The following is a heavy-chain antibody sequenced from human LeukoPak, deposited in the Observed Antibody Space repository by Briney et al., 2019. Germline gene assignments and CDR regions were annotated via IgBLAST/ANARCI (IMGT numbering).Heavy chain of an antibody. CDR2: FDPEDGET. V-gene: IGHV1-24*01. J-gene: IGHJ4*02. CDR3: ATDLPTNYYDSSGYYY. CDR1: GYTLTELS. Sequence: ASVKVSCKVSGYTLTELSMHWVRQAPGKGLEWMGGFDPEDGETIYAQKFQGRVTMTEDTSTDTAYMELSSLRSEDTAVYYCATDLPTNYYDSSGYYYWGQGTLVTVSS. D-gene: IGHD3-22*01.